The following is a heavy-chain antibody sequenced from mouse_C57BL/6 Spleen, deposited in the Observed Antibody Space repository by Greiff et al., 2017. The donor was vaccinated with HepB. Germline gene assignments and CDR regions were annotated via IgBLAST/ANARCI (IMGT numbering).Heavy chain of an antibody. CDR2: IHPNSGST. Sequence: QVQLQQPGAELVKPGASVKLSCKASGYTFTSYWMHWVKQRPGQGLEWIGMIHPNSGSTNYNEKFKSKATLTVDKSSSAAYMQLSSLTSEDSAVYYCAYDGYPYAMDYWGQGTSVTVSS. J-gene: IGHJ4*01. CDR3: AYDGYPYAMDY. V-gene: IGHV1-64*01. CDR1: GYTFTSYW. D-gene: IGHD2-3*01.